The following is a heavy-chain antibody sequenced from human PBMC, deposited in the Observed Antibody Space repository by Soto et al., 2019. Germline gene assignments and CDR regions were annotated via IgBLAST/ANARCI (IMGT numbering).Heavy chain of an antibody. Sequence: PSETLSLTCTVSGGSISSYYWSWIRQPPGKGLEWIGYIYYSGSTNYNPSLKSRVTISVDTSKNQFSLKLSSVTAADTAVYYCARMTTVTNVDPWGQGTLVTVSS. D-gene: IGHD4-17*01. CDR2: IYYSGST. V-gene: IGHV4-59*12. J-gene: IGHJ5*02. CDR1: GGSISSYY. CDR3: ARMTTVTNVDP.